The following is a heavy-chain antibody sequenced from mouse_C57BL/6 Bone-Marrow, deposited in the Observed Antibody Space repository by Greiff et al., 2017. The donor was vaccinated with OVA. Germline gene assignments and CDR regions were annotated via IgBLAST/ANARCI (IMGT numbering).Heavy chain of an antibody. CDR2: IYPGSGST. CDR1: GYTFTSYG. V-gene: IGHV1-55*01. Sequence: VQLQQSGAELARPGASVKLSCKASGYTFTSYGISWVKQRPGQGLEWIGDIYPGSGSTNYNEKFKSKATLTVDTSSSTAYMQLSSLTSEDSAVYYCARSQTGTFDYWGQGTTLTVSS. D-gene: IGHD4-1*01. CDR3: ARSQTGTFDY. J-gene: IGHJ2*01.